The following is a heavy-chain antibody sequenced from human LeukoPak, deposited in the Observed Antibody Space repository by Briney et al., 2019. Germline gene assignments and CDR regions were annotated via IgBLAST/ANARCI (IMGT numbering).Heavy chain of an antibody. J-gene: IGHJ3*02. CDR3: ASDLGVMVRAFDI. CDR1: GGSISSYY. Sequence: PSETLSLTCTVSGGSISSYYWSWIRRPPGKRLEWIGYIYYSGSTSYNPSLKSRVTISVDTSKNQISLKLSSVTAADTAVYYCASDLGVMVRAFDIWGQGTMVTVSS. CDR2: IYYSGST. V-gene: IGHV4-59*01. D-gene: IGHD5-18*01.